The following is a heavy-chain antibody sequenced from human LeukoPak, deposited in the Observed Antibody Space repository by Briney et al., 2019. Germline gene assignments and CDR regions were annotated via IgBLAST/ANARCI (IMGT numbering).Heavy chain of an antibody. CDR1: GFTFSSNW. V-gene: IGHV3-74*01. D-gene: IGHD1-26*01. CDR2: INEDGSTT. CDR3: VRDLGGRSGH. Sequence: GGSLRLSCAASGFTFSSNWMHWVRQAPGKGLVWVSRINEDGSTTNYADSVKGRSTIFRDNAKNTLYLQMNSLRAEDTAVYYCVRDLGGRSGHWGQGSLVTVSS. J-gene: IGHJ4*02.